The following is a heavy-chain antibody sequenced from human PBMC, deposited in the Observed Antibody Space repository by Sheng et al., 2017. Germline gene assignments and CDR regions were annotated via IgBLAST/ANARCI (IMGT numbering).Heavy chain of an antibody. CDR3: ARIPYYYGSGSYYKKAFDI. CDR2: IYTSGST. V-gene: IGHV4-61*02. Sequence: QVQLQESGPGLVKPSQTLSLTCTVSGGSISSGSYYWSWIRQPAGKGLEWIGRIYTSGSTNYNPSLKSRVTISVDTSKNQFSLKLSSVTAADTAVYYCARIPYYYGSGSYYKKAFDIWGQGDNGHRLF. CDR1: GGSISSGSYY. D-gene: IGHD3-10*01. J-gene: IGHJ3*02.